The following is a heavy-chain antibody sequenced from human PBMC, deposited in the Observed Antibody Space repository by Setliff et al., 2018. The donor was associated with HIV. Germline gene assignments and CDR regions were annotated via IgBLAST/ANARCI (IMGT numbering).Heavy chain of an antibody. CDR2: ISSSSSYI. Sequence: GGSLRLSCAASGFTFSSYSMNWVRQAPGKGLEWVSSISSSSSYIYYADSVKGRFTISRDNAKNSLYLQMNSLRPEDTAVYYCAKDRYYSSDWLHLHYFGMDVWGRGTTVTVSS. J-gene: IGHJ6*02. V-gene: IGHV3-21*01. CDR3: AKDRYYSSDWLHLHYFGMDV. CDR1: GFTFSSYS. D-gene: IGHD1-26*01.